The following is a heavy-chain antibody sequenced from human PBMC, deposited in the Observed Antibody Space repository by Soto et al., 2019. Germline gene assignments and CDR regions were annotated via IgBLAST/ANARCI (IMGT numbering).Heavy chain of an antibody. J-gene: IGHJ6*02. V-gene: IGHV3-33*03. D-gene: IGHD4-17*01. CDR3: AKDEVSRKYYGHSLDV. CDR1: GFTFSNYG. Sequence: VQLVESGGGLVQPGRSLRLSCVVSGFTFSNYGMHWVRQAPGKGLEWVADIWYDGSGQRYAGSVQGRFTISRDNSKNTLYLQINSLRVEDTAVYYCAKDEVSRKYYGHSLDVWGQGPTVTVSS. CDR2: IWYDGSGQ.